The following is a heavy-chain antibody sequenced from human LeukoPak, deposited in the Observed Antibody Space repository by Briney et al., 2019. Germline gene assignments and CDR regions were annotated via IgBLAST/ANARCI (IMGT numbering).Heavy chain of an antibody. CDR2: FDPEDGET. CDR1: GYTLTESS. CDR3: ATLTVTPHYFDY. J-gene: IGHJ4*02. V-gene: IGHV1-24*01. Sequence: GASVKVSCKVSGYTLTESSMHWVRQAPGKGLEWMGGFDPEDGETIYAQKFQGRVTMTEDTSTDTAYTELSSLRSEDTAVYYCATLTVTPHYFDYWGQGTLVTVSS. D-gene: IGHD4-11*01.